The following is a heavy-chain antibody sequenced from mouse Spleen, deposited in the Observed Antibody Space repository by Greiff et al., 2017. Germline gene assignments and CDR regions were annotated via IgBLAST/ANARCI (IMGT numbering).Heavy chain of an antibody. J-gene: IGHJ1*01. CDR3: ARSFITTVVATDWYFDV. CDR1: GYAFSSYW. CDR2: IYPGDGDT. V-gene: IGHV1-80*01. Sequence: VKPGASVKISCKASGYAFSSYWMNWVKQRPGKGLEWIGQIYPGDGDTNYNGKFKGKATLTADKSSSTAYMQLSSLTSEDSAVYFCARSFITTVVATDWYFDVWGAGTTVTVSS. D-gene: IGHD1-1*01.